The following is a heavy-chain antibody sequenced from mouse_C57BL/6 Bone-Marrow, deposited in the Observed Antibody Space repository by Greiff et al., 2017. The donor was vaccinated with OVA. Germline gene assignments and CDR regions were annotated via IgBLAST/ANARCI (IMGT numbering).Heavy chain of an antibody. Sequence: QVQLQQPGAELVRPGTSVKLSCKASGYTFTSYWMHWVKQRPGQGLEWIGVIDPSDSYTNYNQKFKGKATLTVDTSSSTAYMQLSSLTSEDSAVYYCARIASSYVDYWGQGTTLTVSS. D-gene: IGHD1-1*01. CDR2: IDPSDSYT. J-gene: IGHJ2*01. CDR1: GYTFTSYW. V-gene: IGHV1-59*01. CDR3: ARIASSYVDY.